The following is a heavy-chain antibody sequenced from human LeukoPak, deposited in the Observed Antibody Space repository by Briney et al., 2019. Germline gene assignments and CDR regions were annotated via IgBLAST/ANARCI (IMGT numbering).Heavy chain of an antibody. CDR1: GYSVTDGYY. J-gene: IGHJ4*02. CDR3: TRDGYLIAGSRFDD. V-gene: IGHV4-38-2*02. D-gene: IGHD6-13*01. Sequence: SETLSLTCTVSGYSVTDGYYWGWIRQPLGKGLEWIGSLHHRGSTYYNPSLKSRVATSVDTSKNQIFLKLSSVTAADTAVYYCTRDGYLIAGSRFDDWGQGTLVTVTS. CDR2: LHHRGST.